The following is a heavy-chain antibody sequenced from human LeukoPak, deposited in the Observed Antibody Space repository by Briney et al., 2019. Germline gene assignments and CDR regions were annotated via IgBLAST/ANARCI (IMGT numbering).Heavy chain of an antibody. CDR1: GYTFTSYG. D-gene: IGHD3-10*01. CDR3: ARDGLLLWLGNAVDY. Sequence: APVKVSCKASGYTFTSYGISWVRQAPGQGLEWMGWISAYNGNTNYAQKLQGRVTMTTDTSTSTAYMELRSLRSDDTAVYYCARDGLLLWLGNAVDYWGQGTLVTVSS. J-gene: IGHJ4*02. CDR2: ISAYNGNT. V-gene: IGHV1-18*01.